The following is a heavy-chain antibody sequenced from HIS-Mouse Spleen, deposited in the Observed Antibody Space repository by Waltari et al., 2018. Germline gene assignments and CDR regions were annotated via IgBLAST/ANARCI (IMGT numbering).Heavy chain of an antibody. V-gene: IGHV4-34*01. CDR1: GGSFSGYY. Sequence: QVQLQQWGAGLLKPSETLSLTCAVYGGSFSGYYWSWIRQPPGKGREWIGEINHSGSTHYNPSLKSRVTISVDTSKNQFSLKLSSVTAADTAVYYCARRGGWYFDYWGQGTLVTVSS. J-gene: IGHJ4*02. CDR3: ARRGGWYFDY. D-gene: IGHD3-10*01. CDR2: INHSGST.